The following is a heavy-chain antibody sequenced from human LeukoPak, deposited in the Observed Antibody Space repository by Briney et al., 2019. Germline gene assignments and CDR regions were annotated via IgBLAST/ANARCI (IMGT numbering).Heavy chain of an antibody. Sequence: GASVKVSCKASGYTFTGYYMHWVRQAPGQGLEWMGWINPNSGDTNYAQKLQGRVTMTQDTSISTAYMELSRLKSDDTAVRYCAASYDFWGGYLNHDYWGQGTLVTVSS. CDR2: INPNSGDT. CDR1: GYTFTGYY. V-gene: IGHV1-2*02. CDR3: AASYDFWGGYLNHDY. D-gene: IGHD3-3*01. J-gene: IGHJ4*02.